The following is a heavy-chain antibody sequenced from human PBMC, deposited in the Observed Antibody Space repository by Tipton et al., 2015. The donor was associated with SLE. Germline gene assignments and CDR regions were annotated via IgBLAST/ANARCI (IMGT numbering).Heavy chain of an antibody. CDR1: GGSISSGDYY. V-gene: IGHV4-61*08. D-gene: IGHD6-13*01. Sequence: TLSLTCTVSGGSISSGDYYWSWIRQPPGKGLEWIANIYYSGTTNYNPSLKSRVTISVDTSKNQFSLKLSSVTAADTAVYYCAREGSSWFTNWGQGTLVTVSS. J-gene: IGHJ4*02. CDR3: AREGSSWFTN. CDR2: IYYSGTT.